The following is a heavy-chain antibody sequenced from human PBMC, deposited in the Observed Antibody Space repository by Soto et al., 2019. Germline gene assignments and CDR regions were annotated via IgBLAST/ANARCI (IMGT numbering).Heavy chain of an antibody. J-gene: IGHJ4*02. CDR1: GFTFSSYA. D-gene: IGHD6-13*01. CDR3: AKASTWYPYFDS. V-gene: IGHV3-23*01. CDR2: ISSSGGST. Sequence: EVQLLESGGGLVQPGGSLRLSCAASGFTFSSYAMNWVRQAPGKGLEWVSAISSSGGSTYYADSVKGRFTISRDNSKNTLYLQMTTLTAEDTAVYYGAKASTWYPYFDSWGQGTLVTVSS.